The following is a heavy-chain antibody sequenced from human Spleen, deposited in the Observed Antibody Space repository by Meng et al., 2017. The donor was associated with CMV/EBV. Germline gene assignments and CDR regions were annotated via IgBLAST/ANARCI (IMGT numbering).Heavy chain of an antibody. CDR1: GFTFDDYA. V-gene: IGHV3-9*01. J-gene: IGHJ6*02. Sequence: SLKISCAASGFTFDDYAMHWVRQAPGKGLEWVSGLSWNSGRIDYTDSVKGRFTISRDNAKNSLYLQMNSLRAEDTALYYCAKDLRSWAAAPGGYYYGLDVWGQGTTVPSL. D-gene: IGHD2-2*01. CDR2: LSWNSGRI. CDR3: AKDLRSWAAAPGGYYYGLDV.